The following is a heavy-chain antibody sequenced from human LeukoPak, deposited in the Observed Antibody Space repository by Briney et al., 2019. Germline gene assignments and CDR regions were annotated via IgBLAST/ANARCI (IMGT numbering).Heavy chain of an antibody. D-gene: IGHD2-2*02. CDR1: GFTFSSYA. CDR2: ISGSGGST. CDR3: ATCSGTSCYTGNLDY. Sequence: PGGSLRLSCAASGFTFSSYAMSWVRQAPGKGLEWVSAISGSGGSTYYADSVKGRFTISRDNSKNTLYLQMNSLRAEDTAVYYCATCSGTSCYTGNLDYWGQGTLVTVSS. V-gene: IGHV3-23*01. J-gene: IGHJ4*02.